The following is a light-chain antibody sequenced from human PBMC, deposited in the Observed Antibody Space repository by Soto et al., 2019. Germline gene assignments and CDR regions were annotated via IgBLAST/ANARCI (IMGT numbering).Light chain of an antibody. CDR1: SSNIGAGDY. J-gene: IGLJ1*01. CDR3: QSYDIPLTARYV. V-gene: IGLV1-40*01. Sequence: QSALAQPPSVYGATGKRVTISCTGSSSNIGAGDYVHWYQQRPGTAPKLLIFGNINRPSGVPDRFSGSKSGTSASLAITGLQVVDESDYYCQSYDIPLTARYVFGRGTNATVL. CDR2: GNI.